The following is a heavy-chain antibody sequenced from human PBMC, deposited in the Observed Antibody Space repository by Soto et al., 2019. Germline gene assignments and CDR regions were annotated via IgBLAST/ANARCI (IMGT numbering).Heavy chain of an antibody. CDR1: GGSFSGYY. J-gene: IGHJ5*02. CDR3: ARGLGYCSSTSCLVWHNWFGP. D-gene: IGHD2-2*01. CDR2: INHSGST. V-gene: IGHV4-34*01. Sequence: PSETLSLTCAVYGGSFSGYYWSWIRQPPGKGLEWIGEINHSGSTNYNPSLKSRVTISVDTSKNQFSLKLSSVTAADTAVYYCARGLGYCSSTSCLVWHNWFGPWGQGTLVT.